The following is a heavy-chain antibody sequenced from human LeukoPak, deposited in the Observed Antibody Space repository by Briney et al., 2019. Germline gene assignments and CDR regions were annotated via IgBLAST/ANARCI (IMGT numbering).Heavy chain of an antibody. CDR3: ASYYDSSGYLGY. J-gene: IGHJ4*02. V-gene: IGHV1-8*02. CDR1: GYTFTSYG. CDR2: INPNSGGT. Sequence: ASVKVSCKASGYTFTSYGISWVRQAPGQGLEWMGWINPNSGGTNYAQKFQGRVTMTRNTSISTAYMELSSLRSEDTAVYYCASYYDSSGYLGYWGQGTLVTVSS. D-gene: IGHD3-22*01.